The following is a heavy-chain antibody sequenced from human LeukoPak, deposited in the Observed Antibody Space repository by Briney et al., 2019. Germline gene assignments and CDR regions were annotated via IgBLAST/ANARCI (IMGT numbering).Heavy chain of an antibody. J-gene: IGHJ5*02. V-gene: IGHV3-30*18. D-gene: IGHD3-3*01. CDR2: ISYDGSNK. CDR3: AKDLGSYDFWSGSFP. Sequence: GGSLRLSCAASGFTFSGYGMHWVRQAPGKGLEWVAVISYDGSNKYYADSVKGRFTISRDNSKNTLYLQMNSLRAEDTAVYYCAKDLGSYDFWSGSFPWGQGTLVTVSS. CDR1: GFTFSGYG.